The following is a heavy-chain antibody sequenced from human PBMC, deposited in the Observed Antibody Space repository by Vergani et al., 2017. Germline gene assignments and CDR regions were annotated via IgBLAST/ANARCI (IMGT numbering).Heavy chain of an antibody. V-gene: IGHV4-59*08. Sequence: QVQLQESGPGLVKPSQTLSLICTVSGGPISSYYRSWIRQPPGKGLEWIGYIYYSGSTNYNPSLKSRFTISVDTSKKQFSLKLSSVTAADTAVYYCARPREGFAFDIWGQGTMVTVSS. CDR3: ARPREGFAFDI. CDR1: GGPISSYY. CDR2: IYYSGST. J-gene: IGHJ3*02.